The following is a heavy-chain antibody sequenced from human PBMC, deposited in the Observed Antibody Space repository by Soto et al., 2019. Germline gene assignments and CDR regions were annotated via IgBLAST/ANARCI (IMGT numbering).Heavy chain of an antibody. CDR2: IIPIFGTA. D-gene: IGHD6-19*01. Sequence: QVQLVQSGAEVKKPGSSVKVSCKASGGTFSSYAISWVRQAPGQGLEWMGGIIPIFGTANYAQKFQGRVTIPADDSTSTAYMEVSSLSSEDTAVYYCARYVGMAGTYLGDAFDILGQGTTVTVSS. CDR3: ARYVGMAGTYLGDAFDI. J-gene: IGHJ3*02. V-gene: IGHV1-69*01. CDR1: GGTFSSYA.